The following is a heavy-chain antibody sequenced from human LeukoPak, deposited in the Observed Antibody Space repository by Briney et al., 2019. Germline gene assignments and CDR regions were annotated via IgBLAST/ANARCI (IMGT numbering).Heavy chain of an antibody. Sequence: PSETLSLTCTVSGVSMSYYFWNWIRQPPGKGLEWVGSIYHRGSTYYNPSLRSRVTISLDRSKKKFSLKLTSVTAADTAVYFCARGAEYYAIWRGYAGYSDYWGQGISVTVSS. D-gene: IGHD3-3*01. J-gene: IGHJ4*02. CDR2: IYHRGST. CDR1: GVSMSYYF. CDR3: ARGAEYYAIWRGYAGYSDY. V-gene: IGHV4-38-2*02.